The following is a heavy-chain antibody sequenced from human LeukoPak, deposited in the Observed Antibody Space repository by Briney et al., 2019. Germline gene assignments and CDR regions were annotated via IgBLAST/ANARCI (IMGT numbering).Heavy chain of an antibody. CDR2: IYTSGST. J-gene: IGHJ6*02. CDR1: GGSISSYY. V-gene: IGHV4-4*07. Sequence: PSETLSLTCTVSGGSISSYYWSWIRQPAGKGLEWIGRIYTSGSTNYNPSLKSRVTMSVDTSKNQFSLKLSSVTAADTAVYYCASNLGRYXYYGMDVWGQGTTVTVSS. D-gene: IGHD7-27*01. CDR3: ASNLGRYXYYGMDV.